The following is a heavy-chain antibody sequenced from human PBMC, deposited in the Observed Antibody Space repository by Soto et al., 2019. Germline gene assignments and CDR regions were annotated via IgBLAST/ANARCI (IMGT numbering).Heavy chain of an antibody. CDR2: ISAYNGNT. CDR1: GYTFTSYG. V-gene: IGHV1-18*01. J-gene: IGHJ4*02. CDR3: ARAPYYYGSGAPLGYFDY. Sequence: ASVQVSCTASGYTFTSYGISWVRQAPGQGLEWMGWISAYNGNTNYAQKLQGRVTITTDTSTSTAHMELRSLRSDDTAVYYCARAPYYYGSGAPLGYFDYWGQGTLVTVSS. D-gene: IGHD3-10*01.